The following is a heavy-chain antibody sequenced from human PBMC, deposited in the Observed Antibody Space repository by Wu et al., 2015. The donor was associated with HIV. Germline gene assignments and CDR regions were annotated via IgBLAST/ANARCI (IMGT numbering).Heavy chain of an antibody. Sequence: QVQLVQSGAEVKKPGASVKVSCKSSGYTFDSYGITWVRQVPGQGLEWMGWISPYNGNTNQAQKFQARLTMTTDTSTSTAYLELRSLRSEDTAVYYCARHHGPGSSDQAFDYWGQGTLVIVSS. CDR3: ARHHGPGSSDQAFDY. CDR2: ISPYNGNT. CDR1: GYTFDSYG. J-gene: IGHJ4*02. V-gene: IGHV1-18*01. D-gene: IGHD3-10*01.